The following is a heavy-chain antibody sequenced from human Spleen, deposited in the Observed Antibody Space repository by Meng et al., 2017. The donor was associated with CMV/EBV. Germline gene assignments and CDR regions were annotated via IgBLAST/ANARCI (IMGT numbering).Heavy chain of an antibody. Sequence: GESLKISCAASGFTFSSSNMNWVRQAPGKGLEWVSSISGRSSYIYYADSLKGRFTISRDNAKNSLYRQMNSLRAGDTAVYFCATSIATTNTIDYWGQGTLVTVSS. J-gene: IGHJ4*02. D-gene: IGHD6-6*01. CDR1: GFTFSSSN. CDR3: ATSIATTNTIDY. V-gene: IGHV3-21*01. CDR2: ISGRSSYI.